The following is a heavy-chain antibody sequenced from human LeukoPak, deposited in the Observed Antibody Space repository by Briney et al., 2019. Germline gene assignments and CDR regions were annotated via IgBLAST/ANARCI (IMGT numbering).Heavy chain of an antibody. V-gene: IGHV4-59*12. J-gene: IGHJ3*01. CDR1: DDSITIYY. D-gene: IGHD3-10*01. CDR2: IYSSGST. Sequence: MTSETLSLTCTVSDDSITIYYWTWIRQPPGKGLEWIGSIYSSGSTYYNSSLKSRVIILIDTSKNHFSLTLSSVTAADTAVYYCTRSDGYGLVGIWGQGTMVTVSS. CDR3: TRSDGYGLVGI.